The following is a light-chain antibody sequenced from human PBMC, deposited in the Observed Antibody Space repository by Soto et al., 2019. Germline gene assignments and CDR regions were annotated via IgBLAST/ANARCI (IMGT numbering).Light chain of an antibody. J-gene: IGLJ7*01. CDR1: SSNIEGNT. CDR3: ATWDDDLSAAV. Sequence: QSVLTQPPSLSGTPGQSVTISCSGSSSNIEGNTVHWYQHLPGTAPKLLIYIDHNRPSGIPDRFSGSKSGTSASLAISGLQSEDEADYYCATWDDDLSAAVFGGGTHLTVL. CDR2: IDH. V-gene: IGLV1-44*01.